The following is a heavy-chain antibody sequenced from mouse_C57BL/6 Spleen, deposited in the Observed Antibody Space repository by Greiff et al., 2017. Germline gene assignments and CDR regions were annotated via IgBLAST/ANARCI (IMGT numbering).Heavy chain of an antibody. D-gene: IGHD1-1*01. V-gene: IGHV1-66*01. CDR2: IYPGSGNT. CDR3: AGFTTVVAPFDY. CDR1: GYSFTSYY. J-gene: IGHJ2*01. Sequence: QVQLQQSGPELVKPGASVKISCKASGYSFTSYYIHWVKQRPGQGLEWIGWIYPGSGNTKYNEKFKGKATLTADTSSSTAYMQLSSLTSEDSAVYYCAGFTTVVAPFDYWGQGTTLTVSS.